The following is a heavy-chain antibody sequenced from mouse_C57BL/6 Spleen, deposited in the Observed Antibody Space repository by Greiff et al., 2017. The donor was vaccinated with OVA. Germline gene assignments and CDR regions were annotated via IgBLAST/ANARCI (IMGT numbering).Heavy chain of an antibody. CDR3: AREGYYGSKSFAY. CDR1: GFTFSSYA. CDR2: ISDGGSYT. D-gene: IGHD1-1*01. V-gene: IGHV5-4*01. Sequence: EVKLQESGGGLEKPGGSLKLSCAASGFTFSSYAMSWVRQTPEKRLEWVATISDGGSYTYYPDNVKGRFTISRDNAKNNLYLQMSHLKSEDTAMYYCAREGYYGSKSFAYWGQGTLVTVSA. J-gene: IGHJ3*01.